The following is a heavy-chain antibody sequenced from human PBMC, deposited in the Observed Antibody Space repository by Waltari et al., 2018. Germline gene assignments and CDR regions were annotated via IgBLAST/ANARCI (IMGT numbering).Heavy chain of an antibody. J-gene: IGHJ6*02. CDR2: IYYSGST. CDR1: GGSISSSSYY. Sequence: QLQLQESGPGLVKPSETLSLTCTVSGGSISSSSYYWGWIRQPPGKGLEWIGSIYYSGSTYYNPSLKSRVTISVDTSKNQFSLKLSSVTAADTAVYYCARGPYSSGWSRGYYYGMDVWGQGTTVTVSS. V-gene: IGHV4-39*01. CDR3: ARGPYSSGWSRGYYYGMDV. D-gene: IGHD6-19*01.